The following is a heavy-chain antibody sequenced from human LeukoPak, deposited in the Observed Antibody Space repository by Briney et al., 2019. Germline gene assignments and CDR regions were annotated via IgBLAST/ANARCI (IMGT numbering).Heavy chain of an antibody. Sequence: TSETLSLTCAVSGGSISSKNWWSWVRPPPGKGLEWIGEIHHSGSTNYNPSLKSRVTISIDQSKKQFSLKLSSVTAADTAVYYCARRLTGYYLPLMDVWGKGTTVTVSS. D-gene: IGHD3-9*01. CDR2: IHHSGST. CDR3: ARRLTGYYLPLMDV. V-gene: IGHV4-4*02. J-gene: IGHJ6*04. CDR1: GGSISSKNW.